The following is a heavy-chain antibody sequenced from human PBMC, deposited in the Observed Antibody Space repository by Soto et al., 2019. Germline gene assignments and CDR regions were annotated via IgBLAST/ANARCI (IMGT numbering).Heavy chain of an antibody. J-gene: IGHJ5*02. CDR1: GSTFSTTA. V-gene: IGHV3-23*04. D-gene: IGHD2-15*01. CDR2: ITVSGMTT. CDR3: PEAATPGGGTRS. Sequence: EVQLVESGGGLVQPGGSLRLSCAASGSTFSTTAMPWVRQAPGKGLKWVSAITVSGMTTYHADSVKGRFTISRVQSNNRRYRQMTSLGAGDTAIFSLPEAATPGGGTRSWGQGTMVIVSS.